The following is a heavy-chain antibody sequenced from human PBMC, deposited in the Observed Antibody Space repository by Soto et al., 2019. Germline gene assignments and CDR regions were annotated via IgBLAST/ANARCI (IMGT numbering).Heavy chain of an antibody. D-gene: IGHD2-2*01. Sequence: QVQLVQSGAEVKKPGASVKVSCKASGYTFTSYGISWVRQAPGQGLEWMGWISAYNGNTNYAQKLQRRLTMTSDTSTSTANMQLRSLISDDTAAYYCASVKSSPPYYYSYGMDFWGQGTTVTVSS. CDR2: ISAYNGNT. CDR3: ASVKSSPPYYYSYGMDF. J-gene: IGHJ6*02. CDR1: GYTFTSYG. V-gene: IGHV1-18*01.